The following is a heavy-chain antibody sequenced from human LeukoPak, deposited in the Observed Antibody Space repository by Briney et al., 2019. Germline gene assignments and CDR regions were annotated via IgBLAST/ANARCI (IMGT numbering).Heavy chain of an antibody. Sequence: KPSETLSLTCAVYGGSFSGYYWSWIRQPPGKGLEWIGEINHSGSTNYNPSLKSRVTISVDTSKNQFSLKLSSVTAADTAVYYCARAQLTGDPYFDYWGQGTPVTLSS. CDR1: GGSFSGYY. CDR3: ARAQLTGDPYFDY. CDR2: INHSGST. J-gene: IGHJ4*02. V-gene: IGHV4-34*01. D-gene: IGHD7-27*01.